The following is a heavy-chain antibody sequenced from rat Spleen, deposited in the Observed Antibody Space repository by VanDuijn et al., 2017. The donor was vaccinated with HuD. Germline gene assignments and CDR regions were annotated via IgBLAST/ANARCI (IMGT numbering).Heavy chain of an antibody. V-gene: IGHV5S10*01. J-gene: IGHJ3*01. CDR2: IFYDGSRT. Sequence: EVQLVESGGGLVQPGRSLKLSCAASRFNFSDYTMAWVRQAPEKGLEWVATIFYDGSRTYYRDSVKGRFTISRDNTKSTLYLQMDSLRSEDTATYYCARHPTYYGFDGDYFACWGQGTLVTVSS. D-gene: IGHD1-9*01. CDR1: RFNFSDYT. CDR3: ARHPTYYGFDGDYFAC.